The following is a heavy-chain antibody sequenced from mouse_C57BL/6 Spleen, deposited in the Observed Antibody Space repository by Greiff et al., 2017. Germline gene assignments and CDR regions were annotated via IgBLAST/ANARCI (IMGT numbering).Heavy chain of an antibody. V-gene: IGHV1-53*01. D-gene: IGHD1-1*01. CDR3: ARGETVVRRTFAY. CDR1: GYTFTSYW. Sequence: QVQLQQSGTELVKPGASVKLSCKASGYTFTSYWMHWVKQRPGQGLEWIGNINPSNGGTNYNEKFKSKATLTVDKSSSTAYMQLSSLTSEDSAVYYCARGETVVRRTFAYWGQGTLVTVSA. J-gene: IGHJ3*01. CDR2: INPSNGGT.